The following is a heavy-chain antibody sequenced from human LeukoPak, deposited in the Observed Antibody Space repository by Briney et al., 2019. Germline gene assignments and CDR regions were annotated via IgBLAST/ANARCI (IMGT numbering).Heavy chain of an antibody. V-gene: IGHV4-38-2*01. J-gene: IGHJ5*02. CDR1: GYSISSGYY. Sequence: SETLSLTCAVSGYSISSGYYWGWIRQPPGKGLEWIGSIYHSGSTYYNPSLKSRVTISVDTSKNQLSLKLSSVTAADTAVYYCARSFSTGWGSSRGYNWFDPWGQGTLVTVSS. CDR3: ARSFSTGWGSSRGYNWFDP. D-gene: IGHD2-2*01. CDR2: IYHSGST.